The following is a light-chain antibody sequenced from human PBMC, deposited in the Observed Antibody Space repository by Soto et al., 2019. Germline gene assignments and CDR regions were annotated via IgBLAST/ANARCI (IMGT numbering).Light chain of an antibody. CDR2: AAS. CDR1: QGISSY. CDR3: QQVNSYPRT. Sequence: IQLTQSPSSLSASVGDRVTITCRASQGISSYLAWYQQKPGKAPKLLIYAASTLQSGVPSRFSGSGSGTDFTLTISSLQPEEFATYYCQQVNSYPRTFGQGTKLEIK. J-gene: IGKJ2*01. V-gene: IGKV1-9*01.